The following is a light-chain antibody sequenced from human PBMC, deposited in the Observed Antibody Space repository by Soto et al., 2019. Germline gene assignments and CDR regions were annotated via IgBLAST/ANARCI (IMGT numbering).Light chain of an antibody. Sequence: DIQMIQSPSSLSASIGDTVTITCRATQGIKMDLGWYQHKPGRAPRRLIYDVSSLHSGVPSRFSGSGFGTEFTLTIASLQPEDSATYYCLQHNTYPRTFGQGTKVEI. J-gene: IGKJ1*01. CDR3: LQHNTYPRT. CDR1: QGIKMD. CDR2: DVS. V-gene: IGKV1-17*01.